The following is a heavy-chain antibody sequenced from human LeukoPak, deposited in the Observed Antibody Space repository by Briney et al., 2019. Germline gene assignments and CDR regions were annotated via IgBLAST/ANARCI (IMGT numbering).Heavy chain of an antibody. CDR1: GYSISSGYY. Sequence: SETLSLTCAVSGYSISSGYYWDWLRQPPGKGLEWIGYMYYTGSTKYNPSLRSRVTISVDTSKNQFSLKLSSVTAADTAVYYCARETSYRSGLSLFDYWGQGTLVTVSS. CDR2: MYYTGST. J-gene: IGHJ4*02. D-gene: IGHD6-19*01. V-gene: IGHV4-59*01. CDR3: ARETSYRSGLSLFDY.